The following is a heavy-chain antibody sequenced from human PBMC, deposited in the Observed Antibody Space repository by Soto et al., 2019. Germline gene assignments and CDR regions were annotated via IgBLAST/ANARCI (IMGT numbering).Heavy chain of an antibody. Sequence: SETLSLTCTVSGGSISSGDYYWSWIRQPPGKGLEWIGYIYYSGSTYYNPSLKSRVTISVDTSKNQFSLKLSSVTAADTAVYYCARGNYDYVWESYNSPNFDYWGQGTLVTVSS. CDR1: GGSISSGDYY. J-gene: IGHJ4*02. V-gene: IGHV4-30-4*01. CDR2: IYYSGST. CDR3: ARGNYDYVWESYNSPNFDY. D-gene: IGHD3-16*01.